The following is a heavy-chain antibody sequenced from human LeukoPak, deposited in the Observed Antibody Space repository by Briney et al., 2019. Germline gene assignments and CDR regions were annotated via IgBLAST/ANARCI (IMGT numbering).Heavy chain of an antibody. D-gene: IGHD3-22*01. CDR2: IWYDGSNK. Sequence: GGTLRLSCAASGCTFSSYGRHWVRQAPGKGLEWVAVIWYDGSNKYYADSVKGRFTTSRATSKHSLYLQMNSPRAEATAVYYCASDSYYYDRSGMDVWGQGTTVTVSS. CDR3: ASDSYYYDRSGMDV. V-gene: IGHV3-33*01. CDR1: GCTFSSYG. J-gene: IGHJ6*02.